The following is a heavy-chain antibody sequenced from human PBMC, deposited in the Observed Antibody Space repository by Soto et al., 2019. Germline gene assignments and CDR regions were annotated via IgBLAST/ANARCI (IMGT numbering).Heavy chain of an antibody. Sequence: QVQLVQSGAEVKKPGASVKVSCKASGYTFTSYDINWVRQATGQGLGWMGWMNPNSGNTGYAQKFQGRVTMTRNTSISTAYMELSSLRSDDTAVYYCASERSSGWYVAYWGQGTLVTVSS. CDR1: GYTFTSYD. D-gene: IGHD6-19*01. J-gene: IGHJ4*02. V-gene: IGHV1-8*01. CDR2: MNPNSGNT. CDR3: ASERSSGWYVAY.